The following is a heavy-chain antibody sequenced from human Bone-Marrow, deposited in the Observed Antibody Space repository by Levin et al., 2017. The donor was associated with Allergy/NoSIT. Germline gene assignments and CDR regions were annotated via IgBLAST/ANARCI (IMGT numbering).Heavy chain of an antibody. CDR1: GFSLTTSGVG. J-gene: IGHJ4*02. D-gene: IGHD1-26*01. Sequence: KVSGPTLVKPSQTLTLTCTFSGFSLTTSGVGVGWIRQPPGKALEWLALIFWDDDKRINSTLRTRLTITKDTSKNQVVLTLTNMDPVDTGTYFCAQSFIVGASFDHWGPGTLVTVSS. CDR2: IFWDDDK. CDR3: AQSFIVGASFDH. V-gene: IGHV2-5*02.